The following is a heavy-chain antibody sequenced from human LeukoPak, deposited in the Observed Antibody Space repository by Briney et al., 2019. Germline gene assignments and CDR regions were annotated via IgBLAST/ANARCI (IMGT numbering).Heavy chain of an antibody. CDR1: GGSISSYY. CDR3: ARENYDSSGYYYRFDY. CDR2: IYYSGST. V-gene: IGHV4-59*01. J-gene: IGHJ4*02. Sequence: PSETLSLTCTVSGGSISSYYWSWIRQPPGKGLEWMGYIYYSGSTNYNPSLKSRVTISVDTSKNQFSLKLSSVTAADTAVYYCARENYDSSGYYYRFDYWGQGTLVTVSS. D-gene: IGHD3-22*01.